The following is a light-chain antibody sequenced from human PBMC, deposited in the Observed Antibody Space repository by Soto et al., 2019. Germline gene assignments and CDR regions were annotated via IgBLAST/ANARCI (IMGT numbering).Light chain of an antibody. CDR1: QSVNNNF. J-gene: IGKJ3*01. CDR2: GAS. CDR3: QQYGSSRT. Sequence: EIVLTQSPGTLSLSPGERATLSCRASQSVNNNFLAWYQQKPGQAPRLLIYGASSRATGIPDRFSGSGSGTDFTLTISRLEPEDFAVYYCQQYGSSRTFGPGTKVDIK. V-gene: IGKV3-20*01.